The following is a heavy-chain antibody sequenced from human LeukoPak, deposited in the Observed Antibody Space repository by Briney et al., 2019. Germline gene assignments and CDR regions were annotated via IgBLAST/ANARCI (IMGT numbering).Heavy chain of an antibody. CDR1: GGSISSSSYY. V-gene: IGHV4-39*07. Sequence: SETLSLTCTVSGGSISSSSYYWGWIRQPPGKGLEWIGSIYYSGSTYYNPSLKSRVTISVDTSKNQFSLKLSSVTAADTAVYYCARLPSKGGAFDIWGQGTMVTVSS. J-gene: IGHJ3*02. CDR2: IYYSGST. D-gene: IGHD3-16*01. CDR3: ARLPSKGGAFDI.